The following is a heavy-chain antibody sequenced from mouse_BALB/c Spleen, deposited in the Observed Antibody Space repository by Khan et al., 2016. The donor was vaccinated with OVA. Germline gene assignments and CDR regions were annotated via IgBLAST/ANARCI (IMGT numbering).Heavy chain of an antibody. CDR3: ARDYWFVY. V-gene: IGHV5-6-5*01. CDR1: GFTFSNYG. CDR2: IGSGGNT. J-gene: IGHJ3*01. Sequence: EVELVESGGGLVKPGGSLKVSCAASGFTFSNYGMSWVRQTPEKRMEWVASIGSGGNTYYIDSVKGRFTISRDNVRNILYLQMSSLRSEDTAMYYCARDYWFVYWGQGTVVTVSA.